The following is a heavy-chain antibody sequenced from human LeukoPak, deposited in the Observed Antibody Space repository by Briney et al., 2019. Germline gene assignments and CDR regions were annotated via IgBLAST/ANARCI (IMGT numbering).Heavy chain of an antibody. CDR3: ARAMGGPTSFDY. Sequence: ASVKVSCQTSGYNFKTHAVSWVRQVPGQGLEWMGWISGYNGDTAFAQKFQGRVTMTKDTSTTTAYMELRSLTSDDTAVYYCARAMGGPTSFDYWGQGTLVTVSS. V-gene: IGHV1-18*01. J-gene: IGHJ4*02. CDR2: ISGYNGDT. CDR1: GYNFKTHA. D-gene: IGHD3-16*01.